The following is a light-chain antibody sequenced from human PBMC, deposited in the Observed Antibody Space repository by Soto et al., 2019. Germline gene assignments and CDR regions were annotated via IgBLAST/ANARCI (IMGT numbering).Light chain of an antibody. CDR2: GAS. J-gene: IGKJ2*01. Sequence: EIVLTQSPGTLSLSPGERATLSCRASQSVSSSYLAWYQQKPGQAPRLLIYGASSRATGIPDRFSGSGSGTDFTLTISRLEPEDFAEYYCQQYGSSPYTFGQATKLEIK. CDR1: QSVSSSY. CDR3: QQYGSSPYT. V-gene: IGKV3-20*01.